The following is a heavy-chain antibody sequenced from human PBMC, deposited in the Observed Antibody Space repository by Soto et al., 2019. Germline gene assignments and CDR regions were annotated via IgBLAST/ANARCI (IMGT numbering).Heavy chain of an antibody. CDR2: ISGSGGST. CDR1: GFTFSSYA. D-gene: IGHD3-10*01. V-gene: IGHV3-23*01. Sequence: GGSLRLSCAASGFTFSSYAMSWVRQAPGKGLEWVSAISGSGGSTYYADSVKGRFTISRDNSKNTLYLQMNSLRAEDTAVYYCAKHYGSGSYLGVNYYYYYMDVWGKGTTVTVSS. CDR3: AKHYGSGSYLGVNYYYYYMDV. J-gene: IGHJ6*03.